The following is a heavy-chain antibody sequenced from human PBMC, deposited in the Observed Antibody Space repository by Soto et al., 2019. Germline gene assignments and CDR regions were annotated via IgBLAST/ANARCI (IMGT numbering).Heavy chain of an antibody. J-gene: IGHJ4*02. Sequence: QVQLVQSGAEVKKPGASVKVSCKASGYTFTSYGISWVRQAPGQGLEWMGWISAYNGNTNYAQKLQGRVTMTTDTPPSTAYRERRSLRADDTAVYYCARRAPYGGNPDYWGQGTLVTVSS. CDR1: GYTFTSYG. D-gene: IGHD4-17*01. CDR3: ARRAPYGGNPDY. CDR2: ISAYNGNT. V-gene: IGHV1-18*01.